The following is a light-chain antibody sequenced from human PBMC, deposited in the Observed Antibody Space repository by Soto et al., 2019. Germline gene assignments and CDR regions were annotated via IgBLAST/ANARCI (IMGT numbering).Light chain of an antibody. V-gene: IGLV2-14*01. CDR1: SSDIGAYDY. CDR3: TSYTTISTLYV. Sequence: QSALTQPASLSGSPGQSITISCTGTSSDIGAYDYVSWFQQHPGKAPKLMISEVNNRPSGVSNRFSGSKSGNTASLTISGLQAEDEADYYCTSYTTISTLYVFGSGTKVTVL. J-gene: IGLJ1*01. CDR2: EVN.